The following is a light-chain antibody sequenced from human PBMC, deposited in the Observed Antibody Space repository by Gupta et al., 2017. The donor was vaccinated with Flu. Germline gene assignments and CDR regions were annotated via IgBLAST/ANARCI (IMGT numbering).Light chain of an antibody. CDR1: QSVSSY. V-gene: IGKV3-11*01. CDR2: DAS. Sequence: SPATLSLSPGERATLSCRASQSVSSYLAWYQQKPGQAPRLLIYDASNRATGIPARFSGSGSGTDFTLTISSLEPEDFAVYYCQQRSNLDTFGQGTKLEIK. CDR3: QQRSNLDT. J-gene: IGKJ2*01.